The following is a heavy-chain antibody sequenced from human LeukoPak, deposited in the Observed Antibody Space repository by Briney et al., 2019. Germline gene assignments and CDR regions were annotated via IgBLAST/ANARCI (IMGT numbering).Heavy chain of an antibody. CDR3: ARVHYYDSSGYYPHFDY. CDR2: IYYSGSN. J-gene: IGHJ4*02. D-gene: IGHD3-22*01. V-gene: IGHV4-59*01. Sequence: SETLSLTCTVSGGSISSYYWGWIRQPPGKGLEWIGYIYYSGSNNYNPSLKSRVTISVDTSKNQFSLKLSSVTAADTAVYYCARVHYYDSSGYYPHFDYWGQGTPVTVSS. CDR1: GGSISSYY.